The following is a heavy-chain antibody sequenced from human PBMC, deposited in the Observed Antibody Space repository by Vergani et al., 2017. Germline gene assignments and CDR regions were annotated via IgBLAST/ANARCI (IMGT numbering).Heavy chain of an antibody. CDR1: GGSISNYY. V-gene: IGHV4-4*07. CDR3: ARDPRDGTDGFDS. CDR2: LYSSGSI. J-gene: IGHJ3*02. Sequence: QVQLRESGPGLVKPSETLSLSCSVSGGSISNYYWHWIRQPAGKGLEWIGRLYSSGSINYNPSLKSRVSMSADTSNHQFFLTLTSVTSADTAIYYCARDPRDGTDGFDSWGQGTKVTVSS.